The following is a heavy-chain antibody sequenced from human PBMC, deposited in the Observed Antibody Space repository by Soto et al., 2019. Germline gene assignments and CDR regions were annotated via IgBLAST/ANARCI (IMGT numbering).Heavy chain of an antibody. Sequence: QVQLVESGGGVVQPGRSLRLSCAASGFTFSSYAMHWVRQAPGKGLEWVAVISYDGSNKYYADSVKGRFTISRDNSKNTLYLQMNSPRAEDTAVYYCARAYSPAPWGQGTLVTVSS. J-gene: IGHJ5*02. V-gene: IGHV3-30-3*01. CDR2: ISYDGSNK. CDR1: GFTFSSYA. D-gene: IGHD6-13*01. CDR3: ARAYSPAP.